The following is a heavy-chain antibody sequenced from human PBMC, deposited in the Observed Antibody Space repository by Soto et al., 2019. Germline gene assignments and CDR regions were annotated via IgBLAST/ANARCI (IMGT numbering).Heavy chain of an antibody. V-gene: IGHV1-24*01. Sequence: APVKVSCKVSGYSLTELSMLWGRHAPGKRLEWLGGFDSEDGETIYAQKFQARVTMAEDTSTDTAYMELCSLRSEHTAAYHFATGILSGYCYFSYR. D-gene: IGHD3-9*01. CDR1: GYSLTELS. CDR3: ATGILSGYCYFSY. CDR2: FDSEDGET. J-gene: IGHJ4*03.